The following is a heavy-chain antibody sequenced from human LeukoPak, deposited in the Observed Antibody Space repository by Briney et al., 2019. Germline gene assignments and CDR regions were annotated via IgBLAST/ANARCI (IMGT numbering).Heavy chain of an antibody. CDR2: INWNGGST. CDR3: ARGKNYHYYYYYMDV. J-gene: IGHJ6*03. Sequence: GGSLRLSCAASGFTFDDYGMSWARQAPGKGLEWVSGINWNGGSTGYADSVKGRFTISRDNAKNSLYLQMNSLRAEDTALYYCARGKNYHYYYYYMDVWGKGTTVTVSS. CDR1: GFTFDDYG. V-gene: IGHV3-20*04. D-gene: IGHD1-7*01.